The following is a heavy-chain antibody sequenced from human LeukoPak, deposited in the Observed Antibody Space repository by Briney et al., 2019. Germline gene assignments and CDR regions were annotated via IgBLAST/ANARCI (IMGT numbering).Heavy chain of an antibody. CDR3: ARLTTKPYHGFWSGYPDY. D-gene: IGHD3-3*01. CDR2: IYHSGST. J-gene: IGHJ4*02. V-gene: IGHV4-38-2*01. CDR1: GYSISSGYY. Sequence: SETLSLTCAVSGYSISSGYYWGWIRQPPGKGLEWIGSIYHSGSTYYNPSLKSRVTISVDTSKNQFSLKLSSVTAADTAVYYCARLTTKPYHGFWSGYPDYWGQGTLVTVSS.